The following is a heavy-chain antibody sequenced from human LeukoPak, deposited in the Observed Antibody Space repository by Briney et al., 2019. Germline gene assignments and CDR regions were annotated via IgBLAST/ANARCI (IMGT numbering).Heavy chain of an antibody. Sequence: WIGWVRQMPGKGLEWMGIIYHSGSTNYNPSLKSRVTISVDKSKNQFSLKLSSVTAADTAVYYCARASGGTDDAFDIWGQGTMVTVSS. D-gene: IGHD4-23*01. V-gene: IGHV4-4*02. CDR2: IYHSGST. CDR1: W. CDR3: ARASGGTDDAFDI. J-gene: IGHJ3*02.